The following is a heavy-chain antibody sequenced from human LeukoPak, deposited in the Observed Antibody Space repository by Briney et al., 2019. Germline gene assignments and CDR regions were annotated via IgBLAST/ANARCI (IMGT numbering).Heavy chain of an antibody. CDR3: ATVRDIVVGGGPYYFDY. D-gene: IGHD2-15*01. CDR2: INPHNGDT. Sequence: ASVNVSCKAAGYTFIGYYLHWVRQAPGQGREWMGWINPHNGDTNYAQKFQGRVTMTRDTSITTAYMELSRLKSDDTAVYYCATVRDIVVGGGPYYFDYWGQGTLVTVSS. V-gene: IGHV1-2*02. J-gene: IGHJ4*02. CDR1: GYTFIGYY.